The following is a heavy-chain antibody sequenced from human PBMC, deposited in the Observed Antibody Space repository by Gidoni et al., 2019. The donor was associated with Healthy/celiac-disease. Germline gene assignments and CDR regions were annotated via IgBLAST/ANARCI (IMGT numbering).Heavy chain of an antibody. CDR1: GFTFSNAW. Sequence: EVQLVESGGGLVKPGGSLRLSCAASGFTFSNAWMSWVRQAPGKGLEWVGRIKSKTDGGTTDYAAPVKGRFTISRDDSKNTLYLQMNSLKTEDTAVYYCTSPGYSYGWGDDYWGQGTLVTVSS. D-gene: IGHD5-18*01. CDR2: IKSKTDGGTT. CDR3: TSPGYSYGWGDDY. J-gene: IGHJ4*02. V-gene: IGHV3-15*01.